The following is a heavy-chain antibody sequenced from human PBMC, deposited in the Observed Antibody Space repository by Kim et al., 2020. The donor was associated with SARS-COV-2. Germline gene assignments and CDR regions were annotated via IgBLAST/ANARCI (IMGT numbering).Heavy chain of an antibody. J-gene: IGHJ4*02. CDR2: IYYSGST. CDR3: ARDKHYYDSSGYYRYFDY. D-gene: IGHD3-22*01. CDR1: GGSISSGGYY. V-gene: IGHV4-31*03. Sequence: SETLSLTCTVSGGSISSGGYYWSWIRQHPGKGLEWIGYIYYSGSTYYNPSLKSRVTISVDTSKNQFSLKLSSVTAADTAVYYCARDKHYYDSSGYYRYFDYWGQGTLVTVSS.